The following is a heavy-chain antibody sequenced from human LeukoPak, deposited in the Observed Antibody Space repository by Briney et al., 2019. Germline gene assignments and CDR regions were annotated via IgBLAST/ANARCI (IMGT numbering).Heavy chain of an antibody. D-gene: IGHD6-6*01. CDR3: AKLYEQLAYYYYYYMDV. Sequence: PGGSLRLSCAAPGFTFSSYGMHWVRQAPGKGLEWVAFIRYDGSNKYYADSVKGRFTISRDNSKNTLYLQMNSLRAEDTAVYYCAKLYEQLAYYYYYYMDVWGKGTTVTVSS. J-gene: IGHJ6*03. V-gene: IGHV3-30*02. CDR2: IRYDGSNK. CDR1: GFTFSSYG.